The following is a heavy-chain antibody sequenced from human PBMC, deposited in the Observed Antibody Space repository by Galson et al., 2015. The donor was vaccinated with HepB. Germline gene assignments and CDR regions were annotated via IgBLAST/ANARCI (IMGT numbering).Heavy chain of an antibody. CDR1: GGSISSYY. J-gene: IGHJ4*02. CDR3: ARRGDYFDY. CDR2: IPYSGST. V-gene: IGHV4-59*08. Sequence: ETLSLTCTVSGGSISSYYWSWIRQPPGKGLEWIGYIPYSGSTNYNPSLKSRVTISVDTSKNQFSLKLSSVTAADTAVYYCARRGDYFDYWGQGTLVAVSS. D-gene: IGHD4-17*01.